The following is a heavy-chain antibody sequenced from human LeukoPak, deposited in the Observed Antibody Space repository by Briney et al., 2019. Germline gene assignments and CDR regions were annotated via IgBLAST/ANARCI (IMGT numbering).Heavy chain of an antibody. V-gene: IGHV4-39*01. J-gene: IGHJ4*02. Sequence: PSETLSLTCTVSGGSISSSSYYWGWIRQPPGKGLEWIGSIYYSGSTYYNPSLKSRVTISVDTSKNQFSLKLSSVTAADTAVYYCARTGYSSGWYLRTPFFDYWGQGTLVTVSS. D-gene: IGHD6-19*01. CDR1: GGSISSSSYY. CDR3: ARTGYSSGWYLRTPFFDY. CDR2: IYYSGST.